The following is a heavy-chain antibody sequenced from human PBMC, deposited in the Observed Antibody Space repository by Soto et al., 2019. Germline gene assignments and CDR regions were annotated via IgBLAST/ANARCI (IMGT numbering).Heavy chain of an antibody. J-gene: IGHJ5*02. CDR2: IIPILGIA. V-gene: IGHV1-69*04. CDR1: GGTFSSYT. CDR3: ARDEITGTTFSSNWFDP. Sequence: SVKVSCKASGGTFSSYTISWVRQAPGQGLEWMGRIIPILGIANYAQKFQGRVTITADKSTSTAYMELSSLRSEDTAVYYCARDEITGTTFSSNWFDPWGQGTLVTVSS. D-gene: IGHD1-7*01.